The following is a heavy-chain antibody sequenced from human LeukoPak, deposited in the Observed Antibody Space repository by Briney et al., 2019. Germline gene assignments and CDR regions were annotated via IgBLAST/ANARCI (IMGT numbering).Heavy chain of an antibody. J-gene: IGHJ3*02. CDR1: GFTFSSYA. CDR2: ISYDGSNK. Sequence: GGSLRLSCAASGFTFSSYAMHWVRQTPGKGLEWVAVISYDGSNKYYADSVKGRFTISRDNSKNTLYLQMNSLRAEDTAVYYCARDNVGARTFDIWGQGTMVTVSS. V-gene: IGHV3-30*04. CDR3: ARDNVGARTFDI. D-gene: IGHD1-26*01.